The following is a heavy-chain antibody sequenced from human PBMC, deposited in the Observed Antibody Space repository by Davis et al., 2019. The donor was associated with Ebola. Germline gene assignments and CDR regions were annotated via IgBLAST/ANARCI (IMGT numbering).Heavy chain of an antibody. Sequence: PSETLSLTCAVYGGSFSGYYWSWIRQPPGKGLEWIGYIYYSGSTNYNPSLKSRVTISVDTSKNQFSLKLSSVTAADTAVYYCARELWSEGPFDYWGQGTLVTVSS. CDR3: ARELWSEGPFDY. J-gene: IGHJ4*02. V-gene: IGHV4-59*01. CDR1: GGSFSGYY. CDR2: IYYSGST. D-gene: IGHD5-18*01.